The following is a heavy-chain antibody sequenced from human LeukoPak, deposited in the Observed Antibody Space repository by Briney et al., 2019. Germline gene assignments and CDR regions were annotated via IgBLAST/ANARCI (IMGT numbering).Heavy chain of an antibody. V-gene: IGHV1-18*01. J-gene: IGHJ6*02. Sequence: ASVKVSCKASGYTFTSYGISWVRQAPGQGLEWMEWISAYSGNTNYAQKLQGRVTMTTDTSTSTAYMELRSLRSDDTAVYYCARMAGIAAAGAQIYYYYGMDVWGQGTTVTVSS. CDR3: ARMAGIAAAGAQIYYYYGMDV. CDR1: GYTFTSYG. D-gene: IGHD6-13*01. CDR2: ISAYSGNT.